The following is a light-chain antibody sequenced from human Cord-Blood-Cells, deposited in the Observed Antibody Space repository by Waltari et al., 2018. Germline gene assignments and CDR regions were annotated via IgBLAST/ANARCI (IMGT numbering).Light chain of an antibody. Sequence: DIQLTQSPSFLSASEGDRVTITCRASQGISSYLAWYQQKPGKAPKLLIYAASTLQSGVPSRFSGSGSGTEFTLTISSLQPEDFATYYCQQLNSYLTFGGGTKVEIK. J-gene: IGKJ4*01. V-gene: IGKV1-9*01. CDR2: AAS. CDR3: QQLNSYLT. CDR1: QGISSY.